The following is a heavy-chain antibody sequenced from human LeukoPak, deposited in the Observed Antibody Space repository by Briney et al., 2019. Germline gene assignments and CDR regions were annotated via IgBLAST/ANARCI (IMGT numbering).Heavy chain of an antibody. CDR1: DGSFSGYS. J-gene: IGHJ4*02. CDR2: INHSGST. V-gene: IGHV4-34*01. D-gene: IGHD6-25*01. CDR3: ARQGLRLRGYFDY. Sequence: KTSETLSLTCAVYDGSFSGYSWSWIRQPPGKGLEWIGEINHSGSTNYNPSLKSRVTISLDTSKNQFSLRLSSVTAADTAVYYCARQGLRLRGYFDYWGQGTLVTVSS.